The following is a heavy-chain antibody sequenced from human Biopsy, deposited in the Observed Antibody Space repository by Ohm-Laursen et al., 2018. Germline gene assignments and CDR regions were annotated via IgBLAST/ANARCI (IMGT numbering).Heavy chain of an antibody. D-gene: IGHD6-13*01. Sequence: SDTLSLTCTVSGASISSAAYHWSWIRQLPGKGLEWIGYISHSGSTSYNPSLRSLVTISTDTSTNQFSLKVRSVTAADTAMYYCAGATSGTSLYDPWGQGILVTVSS. CDR3: AGATSGTSLYDP. J-gene: IGHJ5*02. CDR2: ISHSGST. V-gene: IGHV4-31*01. CDR1: GASISSAAYH.